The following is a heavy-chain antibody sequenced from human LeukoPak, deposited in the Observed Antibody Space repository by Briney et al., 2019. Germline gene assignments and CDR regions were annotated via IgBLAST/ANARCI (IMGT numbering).Heavy chain of an antibody. V-gene: IGHV6-1*01. J-gene: IGHJ5*02. CDR1: GDSVSSNSAA. D-gene: IGHD3-10*01. CDR3: ARDPASTMVRGGSNWFDP. CDR2: TYYRSKWYN. Sequence: SQTLSLTCAISGDSVSSNSAAWNWIRQSPSRGLEWLGRTYYRSKWYNDYAVSVKSRITINPDTSKNQFSLQLNSVTPEDTAVYYCARDPASTMVRGGSNWFDPWGQGTLVTVSS.